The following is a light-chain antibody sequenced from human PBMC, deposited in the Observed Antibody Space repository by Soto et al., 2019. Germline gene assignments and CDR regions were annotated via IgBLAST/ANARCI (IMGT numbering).Light chain of an antibody. CDR3: QQYNDWPQT. CDR1: QSVSSY. J-gene: IGKJ1*01. CDR2: DAS. Sequence: EIVFTQFTNTLVLSPGERATLFCRASQSVSSYLAWYQQKPGQAPRLLIYDASNRATGIPARFSGSGSGTDFTLTISSLQSEDFAVYYCQQYNDWPQTFGQGTKVDI. V-gene: IGKV3-11*01.